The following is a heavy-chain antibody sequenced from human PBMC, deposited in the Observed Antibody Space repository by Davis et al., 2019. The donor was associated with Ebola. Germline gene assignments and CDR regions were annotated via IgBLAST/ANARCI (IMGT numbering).Heavy chain of an antibody. D-gene: IGHD2-8*02. CDR3: ARAYCFGDVCLMDYYGMDV. CDR1: GGSISSFF. J-gene: IGHJ6*02. V-gene: IGHV4-59*08. CDR2: VYGSGNT. Sequence: SETLSLTCSVSGGSISSFFWSWIRQPPGKGLEWIGYVYGSGNTNYNPSLKSRVTISRDTSKKQFSLKLRSVTAAETAMYYCARAYCFGDVCLMDYYGMDVWGQGTTVTVS.